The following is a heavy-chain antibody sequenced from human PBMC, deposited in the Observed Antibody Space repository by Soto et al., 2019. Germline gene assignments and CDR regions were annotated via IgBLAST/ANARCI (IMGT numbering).Heavy chain of an antibody. CDR2: IIPMFVIT. D-gene: IGHD2-2*01. Sequence: QLQLVQSGAEVKRPGSSVKVSCKASGDTFSSYTIVWVRQAPGQGLEWLGGIIPMFVITYCSQKLQGRVKITADRSTTTAYMELNSLPSDDTSFHYRARKVADALEASDIWGQGILVTVYS. CDR1: GDTFSSYT. V-gene: IGHV1-69*17. CDR3: ARKVADALEASDI. J-gene: IGHJ3*02.